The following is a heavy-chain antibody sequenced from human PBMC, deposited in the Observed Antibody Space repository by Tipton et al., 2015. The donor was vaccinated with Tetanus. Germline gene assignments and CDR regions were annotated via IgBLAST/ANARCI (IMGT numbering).Heavy chain of an antibody. CDR3: ARANNDFPKKGPFDS. CDR1: DESISSSSYY. D-gene: IGHD3-3*01. Sequence: TLSLTCTVSDESISSSSYYWGWIRHHPGRGLEWIASISNSGTSYNNPSFRSRVTISVDTSKNQFSLKLRSVTAADTAVYYCARANNDFPKKGPFDSWGQGSLVIVSS. CDR2: ISNSGTS. V-gene: IGHV4-39*07. J-gene: IGHJ4*02.